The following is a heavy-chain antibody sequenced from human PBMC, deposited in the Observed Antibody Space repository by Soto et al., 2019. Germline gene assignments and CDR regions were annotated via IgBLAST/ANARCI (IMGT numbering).Heavy chain of an antibody. J-gene: IGHJ4*02. CDR1: GGPFSTSA. CDR2: IIPLFGTA. CDR3: ARPKGSDSSGYYYFDY. D-gene: IGHD6-19*01. Sequence: QVQLVQSGAAVTQPGSSVTVSCQTSGGPFSTSAIYWVRQAPGQGLEWMGAIIPLFGTADYAQKFQGRVTITADESTSTAYMELSSLRSEDTAVYYWARPKGSDSSGYYYFDYWGQGTLVTVSS. V-gene: IGHV1-69*01.